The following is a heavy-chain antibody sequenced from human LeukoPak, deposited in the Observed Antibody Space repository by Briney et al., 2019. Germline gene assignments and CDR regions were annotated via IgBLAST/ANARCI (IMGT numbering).Heavy chain of an antibody. J-gene: IGHJ3*02. D-gene: IGHD3-22*01. CDR3: TRHNYDRSGYGAFDI. Sequence: PGGSLRLSCAASGFTFSAYAMHWVRQAPGKGLEWVAFISSDGGSKYYAESVKGRFTISRDTSKNTAYIQMNSLKTEDTAVYYCTRHNYDRSGYGAFDIWGQGTMVTVSS. V-gene: IGHV3-30-3*01. CDR2: ISSDGGSK. CDR1: GFTFSAYA.